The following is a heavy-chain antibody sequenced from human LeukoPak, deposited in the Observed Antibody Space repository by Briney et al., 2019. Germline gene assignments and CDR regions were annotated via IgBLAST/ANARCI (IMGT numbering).Heavy chain of an antibody. D-gene: IGHD3-10*01. V-gene: IGHV1-2*02. J-gene: IGHJ4*02. CDR1: GYTFTGYY. Sequence: ASVKVSCKASGYTFTGYYMHWVRQAPGQGLEWMGWINPNSGGTNYAQKFQGRVTMTRNTSISTAYMELSSLRSEDTAVYYCASNTYYYGSGSYYHFDYWGQGTLVTVSS. CDR3: ASNTYYYGSGSYYHFDY. CDR2: INPNSGGT.